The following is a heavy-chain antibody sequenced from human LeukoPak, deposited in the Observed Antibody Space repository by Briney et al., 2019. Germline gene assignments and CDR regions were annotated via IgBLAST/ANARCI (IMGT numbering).Heavy chain of an antibody. V-gene: IGHV1-69*02. Sequence: GSSVKVSCKASGGAFSSYTISWVRQAPGQGLEWMGRIIPILGIATYAQKFQGRVTITADKSTSTAYMELSSLRSEDTSVYYWARAGYNHYFDYWGQGTRVTVSA. CDR2: IIPILGIA. CDR3: ARAGYNHYFDY. D-gene: IGHD5-18*01. J-gene: IGHJ4*02. CDR1: GGAFSSYT.